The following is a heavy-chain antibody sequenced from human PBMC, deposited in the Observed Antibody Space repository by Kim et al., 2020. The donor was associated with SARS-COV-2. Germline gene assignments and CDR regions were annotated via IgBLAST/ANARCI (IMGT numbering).Heavy chain of an antibody. CDR2: IGQDGSRK. CDR1: GFTFSTYW. CDR3: ARTSLYDSGAYEDY. Sequence: GGSLRLSCAASGFTFSTYWMTWVRQVPGKGLEWGANIGQDGSRKNYVDSVKGRFTISRDNAKNALYMQMNNLGAEDTAVFYCARTSLYDSGAYEDYWGQGTLVTVSS. V-gene: IGHV3-7*01. D-gene: IGHD3-22*01. J-gene: IGHJ4*02.